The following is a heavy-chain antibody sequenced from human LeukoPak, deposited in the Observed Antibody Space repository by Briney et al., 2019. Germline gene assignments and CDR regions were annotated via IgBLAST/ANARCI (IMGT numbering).Heavy chain of an antibody. CDR1: GFTFSNYA. Sequence: PGGSLRLSCAASGFTFSNYAMSWVRQAPGKGLEWVSVISGSGGSTYYADSVKGRFTISRDNSKNTLYLQMNSLRAEDTAVYYCAKRAPGGSGWNWYFDLWGRGTLVTVSS. D-gene: IGHD6-19*01. V-gene: IGHV3-23*01. CDR2: ISGSGGST. CDR3: AKRAPGGSGWNWYFDL. J-gene: IGHJ2*01.